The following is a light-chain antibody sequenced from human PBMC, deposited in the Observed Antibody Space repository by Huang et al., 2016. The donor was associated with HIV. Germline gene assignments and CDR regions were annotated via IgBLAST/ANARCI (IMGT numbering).Light chain of an antibody. V-gene: IGKV2-28*01. CDR3: MQALQTPRT. CDR2: LGS. J-gene: IGKJ1*01. CDR1: QNLLHIKGYNY. Sequence: DIVMTQSPLSLPVTPGEPASISCRSSQNLLHIKGYNYLDWYLQKPGQSPQLLIYLGSNRAPGVPDRFSGSGSGTDFTLKISRVEAEDVGVYYCMQALQTPRTFGQGTKVEIK.